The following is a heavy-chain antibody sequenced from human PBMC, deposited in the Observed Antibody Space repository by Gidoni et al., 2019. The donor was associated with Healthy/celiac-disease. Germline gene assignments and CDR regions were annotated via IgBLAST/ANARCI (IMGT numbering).Heavy chain of an antibody. Sequence: QVQLQQWGAGLLKPSETLSLTCAVYGGSFSGYYWSWIRQPPGKGLEWSGEINHSGSTNYNPSLKSRVTISVDTSKNQFSLKLSSVTAADTAVYYCARRKKDRLRTAATFDYWGQGTLVTVSS. CDR3: ARRKKDRLRTAATFDY. V-gene: IGHV4-34*01. CDR1: GGSFSGYY. CDR2: INHSGST. D-gene: IGHD6-13*01. J-gene: IGHJ4*02.